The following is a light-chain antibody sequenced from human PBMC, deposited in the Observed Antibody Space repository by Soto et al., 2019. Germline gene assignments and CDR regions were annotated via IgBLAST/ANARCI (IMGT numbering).Light chain of an antibody. CDR2: EVS. CDR1: SSDVGSYNL. CDR3: SSYAGSITPLI. Sequence: QSVLTQPASVSGSPGQSITISCTGTSSDVGSYNLVSWYQQHPGKAPKLMIYEVSKRPSGVSNRFSGSKSGNTASLTISGLQAEDVADYSCSSYAGSITPLIFGTGTKVTVL. V-gene: IGLV2-23*02. J-gene: IGLJ1*01.